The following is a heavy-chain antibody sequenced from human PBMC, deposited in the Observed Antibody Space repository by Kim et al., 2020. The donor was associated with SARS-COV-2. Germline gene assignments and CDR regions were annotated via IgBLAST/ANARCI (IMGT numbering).Heavy chain of an antibody. CDR3: ARVDVCSGGSCYCYFDL. V-gene: IGHV4-31*03. J-gene: IGHJ2*01. CDR1: GGSISSGGYY. Sequence: SETLSLTCTVSGGSISSGGYYWSWIRQHPGKGLEWIGYIYYSGSTYYNPSLKSRVTISVDTSKNQFSLKLSSVTAADTAVYYCARVDVCSGGSCYCYFDLWGRGTLVTVSS. D-gene: IGHD2-15*01. CDR2: IYYSGST.